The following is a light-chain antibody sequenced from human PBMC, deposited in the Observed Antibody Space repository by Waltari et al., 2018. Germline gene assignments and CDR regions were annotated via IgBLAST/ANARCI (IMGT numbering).Light chain of an antibody. Sequence: DIVMTQSPDFLALSLGERATINCKSIQSVLHSSNNKNYLAWYQQKPGQPPNLLIYWASTRESGVPDRFSGSGSGTDFTLTISSLQAEDVAVYYCQQYYNAPLTFGGGTKVEIK. V-gene: IGKV4-1*01. CDR3: QQYYNAPLT. J-gene: IGKJ4*01. CDR1: QSVLHSSNNKNY. CDR2: WAS.